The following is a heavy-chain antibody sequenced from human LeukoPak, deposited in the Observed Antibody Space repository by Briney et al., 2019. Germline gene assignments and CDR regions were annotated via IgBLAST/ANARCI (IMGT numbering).Heavy chain of an antibody. J-gene: IGHJ3*02. D-gene: IGHD3-10*01. Sequence: GGSLRLSCAASGFTVSSNHMSWVRQAPGKGLEWVSVIYSGGSTYYADSVKGRFTISRHNSKNTLYLQMNSLRAEDTAVYYCAASGSYFFGLDAFDIWGQGTMVTVSS. CDR2: IYSGGST. CDR1: GFTVSSNH. CDR3: AASGSYFFGLDAFDI. V-gene: IGHV3-53*04.